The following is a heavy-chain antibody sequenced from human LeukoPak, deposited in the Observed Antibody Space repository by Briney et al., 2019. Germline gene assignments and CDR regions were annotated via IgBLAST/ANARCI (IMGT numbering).Heavy chain of an antibody. CDR2: INMYTANP. D-gene: IGHD3-16*01. V-gene: IGHV7-4-1*02. J-gene: IGHJ4*02. CDR3: ARHDNDDDFDY. CDR1: GYTFIRYA. Sequence: ASVKVSCKASGYTFIRYAINWLRQVPGQGLEWMGWINMYTANPAYAQGFTERSVFSLDTSVSTAYLEISNLKAEDTAVYYCARHDNDDDFDYWGQGTLVTASS.